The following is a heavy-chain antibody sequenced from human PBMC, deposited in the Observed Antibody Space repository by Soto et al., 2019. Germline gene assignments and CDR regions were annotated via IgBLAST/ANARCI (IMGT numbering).Heavy chain of an antibody. J-gene: IGHJ5*01. CDR2: VAYDGSTT. V-gene: IGHV3-30*18. CDR3: AKGLDEAAVQDS. CDR1: GFAFGRYG. D-gene: IGHD2-2*03. Sequence: QVQLVESGGGVVQPGRSRTLSCAASGFAFGRYGMHWVRQAPGKGLEWVAVVAYDGSTTYYADSDKGRFTISRDNSKRALFLLMNSLRGDGTAVYYCAKGLDEAAVQDSWGQGNLVIVSP.